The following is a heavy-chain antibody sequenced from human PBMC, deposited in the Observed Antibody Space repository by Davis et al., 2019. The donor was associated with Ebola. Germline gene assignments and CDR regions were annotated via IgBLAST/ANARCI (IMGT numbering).Heavy chain of an antibody. CDR3: AKDSGLTNERYFDY. CDR2: ISSSGDNT. Sequence: GASLKISCAASGFTFSSYAMHWVRQAPGKGLEYVSAISSSGDNTYYADSVKGRFTISRDNSKNTLYLQMSSLRAEDAAVYYCAKDSGLTNERYFDYWGQGTLVTVSS. D-gene: IGHD3-10*01. J-gene: IGHJ4*02. V-gene: IGHV3-64D*06. CDR1: GFTFSSYA.